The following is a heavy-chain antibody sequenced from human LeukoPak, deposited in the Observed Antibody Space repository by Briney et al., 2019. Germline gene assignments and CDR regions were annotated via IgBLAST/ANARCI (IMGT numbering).Heavy chain of an antibody. CDR1: GGSISSYY. V-gene: IGHV4-4*07. J-gene: IGHJ5*02. Sequence: SETLSLTCTVSGGSISSYYWSWIRQPAGKGLEWIGRIYTSGSTNYNPPLKSRVTMSVDTSKNQFSLKLSSVTAADTAVYYCARGSSIAAAGTRRRGLDPWGQGTLVTVSS. CDR3: ARGSSIAAAGTRRRGLDP. D-gene: IGHD6-13*01. CDR2: IYTSGST.